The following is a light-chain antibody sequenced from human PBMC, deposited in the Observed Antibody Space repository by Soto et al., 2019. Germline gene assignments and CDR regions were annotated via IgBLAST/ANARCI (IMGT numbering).Light chain of an antibody. CDR1: SGHSSYT. CDR2: LNSDGSH. CDR3: QTWGTGIRVV. Sequence: QSVLTQSPSASASLGASVKLTCALSSGHSSYTIAWHQQQPDKGPRYLMRLNSDGSHSKGDGIPDRFSGYSSGAERYLTISSLQSEDEADYYCQTWGTGIRVVFGGGTKLTVL. V-gene: IGLV4-69*01. J-gene: IGLJ2*01.